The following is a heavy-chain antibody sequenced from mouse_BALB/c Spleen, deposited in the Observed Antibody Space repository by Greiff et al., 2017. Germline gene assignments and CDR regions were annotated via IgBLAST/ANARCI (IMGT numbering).Heavy chain of an antibody. Sequence: QVQLQQSGPELVKPGASVKISCKASGYAFSSSWMNWVKQRPGQGLEWIGRIYPGDGDTNYNGKFKGKATLTADKSSSTAYMQLSSLTSVDSAVYFCARDYDYPFDYWGQGTTLTVSS. V-gene: IGHV1-82*01. CDR1: GYAFSSSW. J-gene: IGHJ2*01. CDR2: IYPGDGDT. CDR3: ARDYDYPFDY. D-gene: IGHD2-4*01.